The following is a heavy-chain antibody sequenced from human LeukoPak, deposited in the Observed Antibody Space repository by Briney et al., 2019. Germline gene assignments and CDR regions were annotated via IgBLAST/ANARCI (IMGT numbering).Heavy chain of an antibody. Sequence: AXSGFTFSSXXXXWARQAPGKGLECVANIKQDGSEKYYVDSVKGRFTISRDNAKNSLYLQMNSLRAEDTAVYYCASGSHFDYWGQGTLVTVSS. CDR2: IKQDGSEK. CDR3: ASGSHFDY. D-gene: IGHD1-26*01. CDR1: GFTFSSXX. V-gene: IGHV3-7*01. J-gene: IGHJ4*02.